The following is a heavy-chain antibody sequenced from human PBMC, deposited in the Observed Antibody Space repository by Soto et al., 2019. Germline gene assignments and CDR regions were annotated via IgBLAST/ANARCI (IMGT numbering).Heavy chain of an antibody. D-gene: IGHD3-22*01. J-gene: IGHJ4*02. Sequence: PGWSLRLSCATSGFIFTNYAMSWVRQAPGKGLEWVSTVTGYGGDTFYADSVKGRFTAARDNSKNMLFLQMNSLRAEDTAVYYCAKVGYYHDSVPFDFWGQGTLVXVSS. CDR1: GFIFTNYA. CDR3: AKVGYYHDSVPFDF. V-gene: IGHV3-23*01. CDR2: VTGYGGDT.